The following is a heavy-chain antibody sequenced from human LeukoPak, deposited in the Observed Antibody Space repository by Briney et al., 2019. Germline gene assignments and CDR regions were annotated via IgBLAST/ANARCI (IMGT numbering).Heavy chain of an antibody. CDR3: ARGSYYQDGFDI. V-gene: IGHV4-39*07. J-gene: IGHJ3*02. CDR2: IFYTGST. Sequence: SETLSLTCTVSGGSISSTTYYWDWIRQPPGKGLEWIGTIFYTGSTNYNPSLKSRVTISVDTSKNQFSLKLSSVTAADTALYYCARGSYYQDGFDIWGQGTMVTVSS. D-gene: IGHD2-2*01. CDR1: GGSISSTTYY.